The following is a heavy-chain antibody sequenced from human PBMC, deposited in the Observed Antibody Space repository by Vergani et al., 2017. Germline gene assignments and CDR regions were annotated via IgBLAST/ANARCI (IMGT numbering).Heavy chain of an antibody. CDR3: ARGYCSSTSCPDAFDI. V-gene: IGHV3-13*01. Sequence: EVQLVESGGGLVQPGGSLRLSCAASGFTFSSSDMHWVRKATGKGLDWVSAIGTAGDTYYPGSVKGRFTIARENAKISLYLQMTSLRAGDTAVYYCARGYCSSTSCPDAFDIWGQGTMVTVSS. D-gene: IGHD2-2*01. CDR1: GFTFSSSD. J-gene: IGHJ3*02. CDR2: IGTAGDT.